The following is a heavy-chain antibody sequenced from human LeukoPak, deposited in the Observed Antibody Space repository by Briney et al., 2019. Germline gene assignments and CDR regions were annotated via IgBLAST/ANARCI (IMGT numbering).Heavy chain of an antibody. CDR2: ISYSGST. J-gene: IGHJ4*02. D-gene: IGHD5-24*01. V-gene: IGHV4-61*01. CDR1: GGSVTSGNYH. CDR3: AAWQTIIFDY. Sequence: PSETLSLTCTVSGGSVTSGNYHWTWIRQPPGKGLEWIGYISYSGSTDYNPSLRGRVTMSLDRPRNRFSLKLYSVSAADTAVYYCAAWQTIIFDYWGQGSLVTVSS.